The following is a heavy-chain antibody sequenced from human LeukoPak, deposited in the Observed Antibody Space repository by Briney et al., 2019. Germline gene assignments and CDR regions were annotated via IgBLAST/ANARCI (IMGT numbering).Heavy chain of an antibody. CDR3: TTDWNIAGGFDV. CDR2: ITSKTDGGAT. D-gene: IGHD1-26*01. Sequence: KPGGSLRLSCAASGFTFINAWMSWVRQAPGKGLEWVGRITSKTDGGATDYAAPVKGRFTISRDETKNIVYLQMNSLKTEDTAVYFCTTDWNIAGGFDVWGQGTTVIVSS. V-gene: IGHV3-15*01. J-gene: IGHJ3*01. CDR1: GFTFINAW.